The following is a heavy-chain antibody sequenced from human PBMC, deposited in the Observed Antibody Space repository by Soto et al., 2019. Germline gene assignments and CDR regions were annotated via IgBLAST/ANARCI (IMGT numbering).Heavy chain of an antibody. V-gene: IGHV1-69*01. D-gene: IGHD4-4*01. J-gene: IGHJ4*02. Sequence: QVHLVQSGAEVKKPGSSVKVSCKTSGGTFGDLAFSWVRQAPRQGLEWVVGIIPLFGAPDYAREFQGRVTVSADESSSTVYMELRSLRSEDTAVYYCASERVAEMSTGGYFDNWGQGTLVTVSS. CDR3: ASERVAEMSTGGYFDN. CDR1: GGTFGDLA. CDR2: IIPLFGAP.